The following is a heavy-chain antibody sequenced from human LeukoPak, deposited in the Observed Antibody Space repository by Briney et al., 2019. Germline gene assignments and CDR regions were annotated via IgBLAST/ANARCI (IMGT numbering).Heavy chain of an antibody. J-gene: IGHJ4*02. CDR3: ARGNQDTPATMPFDY. Sequence: PGGSLRLSCAASGFTFSSYSMNWVRQAPGKGLELVSYISSGATMIYYADSVKGRFTISRDNAKNSLYLQMNSLRDEDTAVYYCARGNQDTPATMPFDYWGQGTPATVSS. CDR1: GFTFSSYS. CDR2: ISSGATMI. D-gene: IGHD2-2*01. V-gene: IGHV3-48*02.